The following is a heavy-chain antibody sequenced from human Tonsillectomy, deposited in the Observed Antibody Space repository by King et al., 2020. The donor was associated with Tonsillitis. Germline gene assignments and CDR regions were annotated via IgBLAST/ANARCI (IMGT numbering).Heavy chain of an antibody. Sequence: VQLQESGPGLVKPSETLSLTCTVSGGSISSYYWSWIRQPPGKGLEWIGYIYYSGSTNYNPSLKSRVTISVDTSKNQFSLRLSSVTAADTAVYYCARTSPSCGGDCYYDYWGQGTQVTVSS. D-gene: IGHD2-21*02. CDR2: IYYSGST. V-gene: IGHV4-59*01. CDR3: ARTSPSCGGDCYYDY. J-gene: IGHJ4*02. CDR1: GGSISSYY.